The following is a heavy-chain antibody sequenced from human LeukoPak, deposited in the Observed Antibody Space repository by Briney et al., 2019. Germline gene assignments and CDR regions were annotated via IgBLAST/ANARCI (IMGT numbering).Heavy chain of an antibody. J-gene: IGHJ2*01. V-gene: IGHV3-20*04. CDR3: ARDRVVVATTTPPYWYFDL. CDR1: GFTLDDYG. Sequence: PGGSLRLSRAASGFTLDDYGMSWVRQAPGKGLEWVSGINWNGGSTGYVDSVKGRFTISRDNAKNSLFLHMNSLRVEDAALYYCARDRVVVATTTPPYWYFDLWGRGTRVTVSS. CDR2: INWNGGST. D-gene: IGHD2-15*01.